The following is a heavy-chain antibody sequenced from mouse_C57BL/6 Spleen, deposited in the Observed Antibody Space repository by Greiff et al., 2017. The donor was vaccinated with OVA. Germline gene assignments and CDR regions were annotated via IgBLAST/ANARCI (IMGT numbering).Heavy chain of an antibody. J-gene: IGHJ1*03. D-gene: IGHD1-1*01. CDR1: GFTFSSYG. CDR3: ARSSTDGSSLYRYFDV. V-gene: IGHV5-6*01. Sequence: EVKLMESGGDLVKPGGSLKLSCAASGFTFSSYGMSWVRQTPDKRLEWVATISSGGSYTYYPDSVKGRFTISRDNAKNTLYLQMSSLKSEDTAMYYCARSSTDGSSLYRYFDVWGTGTTVTVSS. CDR2: ISSGGSYT.